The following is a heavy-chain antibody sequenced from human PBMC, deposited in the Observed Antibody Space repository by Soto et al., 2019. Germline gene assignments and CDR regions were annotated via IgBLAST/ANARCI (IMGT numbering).Heavy chain of an antibody. V-gene: IGHV4-38-2*01. CDR1: GYSISSGYY. D-gene: IGHD3-3*01. Sequence: SETLSLTCAVSGYSISSGYYLCLILQPPVNGLEWIGSIYHSGSTYYNPSLKSRVTISVDTSKNQFSLKLSSVTAADTAVYYCARFGITIFGVVIMNHYGMDVWGQGTTVTVSS. CDR2: IYHSGST. CDR3: ARFGITIFGVVIMNHYGMDV. J-gene: IGHJ6*02.